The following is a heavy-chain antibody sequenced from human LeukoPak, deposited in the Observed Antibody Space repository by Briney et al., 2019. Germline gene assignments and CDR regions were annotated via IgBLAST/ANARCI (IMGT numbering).Heavy chain of an antibody. CDR1: GGTFSSYA. CDR2: IIPIFGTA. Sequence: ASVKVSCKASGGTFSSYAISWVRQAPGQGLEWMGGIIPIFGTANYAQKFQGSVTITTDESTSTAYMELSSMRSEDTAVYYCARGARITMVRGPRPYYFDYWGQGTLVTVSS. D-gene: IGHD3-10*01. J-gene: IGHJ4*02. CDR3: ARGARITMVRGPRPYYFDY. V-gene: IGHV1-69*05.